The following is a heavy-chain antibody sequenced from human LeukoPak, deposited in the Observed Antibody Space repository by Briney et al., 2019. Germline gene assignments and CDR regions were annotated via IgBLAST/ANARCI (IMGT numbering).Heavy chain of an antibody. CDR1: GFTFSGSA. V-gene: IGHV3-73*01. J-gene: IGHJ4*02. CDR2: IRSTANGYAT. Sequence: PGGSLRLSCAASGFTFSGSALHWVRQASGKGLEWVGRIRSTANGYATAYAASVKGRFTISRDDSKNTAYLQMDSLKTDDTAVYYCTRDQTPYYWGQGTLVTVSS. CDR3: TRDQTPYY.